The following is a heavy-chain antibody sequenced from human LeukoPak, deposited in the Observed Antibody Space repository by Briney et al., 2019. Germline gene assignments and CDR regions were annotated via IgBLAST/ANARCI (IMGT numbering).Heavy chain of an antibody. CDR3: GRGGGATENYFDY. J-gene: IGHJ4*02. D-gene: IGHD5-12*01. CDR1: GGSISCCGYY. Sequence: SEPLSLTCTVSGGSISCCGYYWRWIPEHPGKGLEWIVYIYYSESNYYNPSLKSRVTISVDTSKSKCSLKLGSVTAADTAEYECGRGGGATENYFDYWGQGTLVTVSS. CDR2: IYYSESN. V-gene: IGHV4-31*03.